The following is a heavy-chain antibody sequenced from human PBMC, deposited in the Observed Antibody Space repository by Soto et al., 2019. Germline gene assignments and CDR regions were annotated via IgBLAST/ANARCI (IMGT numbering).Heavy chain of an antibody. V-gene: IGHV4-31*03. D-gene: IGHD6-6*01. CDR1: GDSINTFSYF. J-gene: IGHJ5*02. CDR2: VHSSGNT. Sequence: SETLSLTCTASGDSINTFSYFWSWIRQHPQKGLEWIGYVHSSGNTYYNPSFKNRVTISIDTSENKFSLNLGSVTAADTAVYYCARDPGPRPARIRGLGWFDPWGQGTLVTVSS. CDR3: ARDPGPRPARIRGLGWFDP.